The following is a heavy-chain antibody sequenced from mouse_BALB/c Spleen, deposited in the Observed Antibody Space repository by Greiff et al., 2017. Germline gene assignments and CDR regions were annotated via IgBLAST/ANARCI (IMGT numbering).Heavy chain of an antibody. Sequence: EVKVVESGGGLVKPGGSLKLSCAASGFTFSSYAMSWVRQTPEKRLEWVASISSGGSTYYPDSVKGRFTISRDNARNILYLQMSSLRSEDTAMYYCARGGEVRHFDYWGQGTTLTVSS. CDR2: ISSGGST. CDR3: ARGGEVRHFDY. D-gene: IGHD2-14*01. J-gene: IGHJ2*01. CDR1: GFTFSSYA. V-gene: IGHV5-6-5*01.